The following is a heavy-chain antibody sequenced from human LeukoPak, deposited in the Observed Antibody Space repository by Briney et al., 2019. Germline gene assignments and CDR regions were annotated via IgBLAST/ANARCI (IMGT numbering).Heavy chain of an antibody. CDR1: GFTFDDYA. D-gene: IGHD2-2*01. CDR2: ISWNSGSI. V-gene: IGHV3-9*03. CDR3: AKGTYCSSTSRAFDI. Sequence: QSGRSPRLSCAASGFTFDDYAMHWVRQAPGKGLEWVSGISWNSGSIGYADSVKGRFTISRDNGKNSLYLQMNSLRAEDMALYYCAKGTYCSSTSRAFDIWGQGTMVTVSS. J-gene: IGHJ3*02.